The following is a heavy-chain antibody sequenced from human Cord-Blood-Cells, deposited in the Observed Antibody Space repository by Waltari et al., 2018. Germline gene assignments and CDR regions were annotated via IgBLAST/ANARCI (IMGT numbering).Heavy chain of an antibody. D-gene: IGHD3-3*01. J-gene: IGHJ3*02. CDR3: AGSLGSGYYVPDAFDI. Sequence: QVQLQQWGAGLLKPSETLSLTCAVYGGSFSGYYWSWIRQPPGKGLEWIGEINHSGSTNSNPYLKSRDTISIDTSKNQFSLELGSVTAADTAVYYCAGSLGSGYYVPDAFDIWGQGTMVTVSS. CDR1: GGSFSGYY. CDR2: INHSGST. V-gene: IGHV4-34*01.